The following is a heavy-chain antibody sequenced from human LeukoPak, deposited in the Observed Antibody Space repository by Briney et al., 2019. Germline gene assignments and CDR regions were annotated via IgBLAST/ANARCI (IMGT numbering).Heavy chain of an antibody. CDR3: ARDEYYYGSGSFRNGMDV. D-gene: IGHD3-10*01. Sequence: GGSLRLSCAASGFTFSSYAMSWVRQAPGKGLEWVSVISGSGGSTSYADSVKGRFTISRDNSKNSLYLQMNSLRAEDTAVYYCARDEYYYGSGSFRNGMDVWGQGTTVTVSS. CDR2: ISGSGGST. CDR1: GFTFSSYA. V-gene: IGHV3-23*01. J-gene: IGHJ6*02.